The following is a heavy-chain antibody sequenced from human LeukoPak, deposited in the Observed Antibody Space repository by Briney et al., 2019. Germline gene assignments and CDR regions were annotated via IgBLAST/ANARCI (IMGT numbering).Heavy chain of an antibody. CDR1: GFTVSSNY. CDR3: ARTPYYYGMDV. Sequence: GGSLRLSCAASGFTVSSNYMSWVRQAPGKGLVWVSRINNDGSSTSYADSVKGRFTISRDNAKNTLSLQMNSLRAEDTAVYYCARTPYYYGMDVWGQGTTVTVSS. J-gene: IGHJ6*02. V-gene: IGHV3-74*01. CDR2: INNDGSST. D-gene: IGHD3-10*01.